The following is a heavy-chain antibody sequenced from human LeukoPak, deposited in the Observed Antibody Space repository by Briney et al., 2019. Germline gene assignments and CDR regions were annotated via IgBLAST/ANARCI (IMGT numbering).Heavy chain of an antibody. CDR1: GFTFSSYW. CDR3: ARDPSYYYDSSGKDAFDI. Sequence: PGGSLRLSCAASGFTFSSYWMHWVRHAPGKGLVWVSRINSDGSSTSYADSVKGRFTISRDNAKNTLYLQMNSLRAEDTAVYYCARDPSYYYDSSGKDAFDIWGQGTMVTVSS. D-gene: IGHD3-22*01. V-gene: IGHV3-74*01. J-gene: IGHJ3*02. CDR2: INSDGSST.